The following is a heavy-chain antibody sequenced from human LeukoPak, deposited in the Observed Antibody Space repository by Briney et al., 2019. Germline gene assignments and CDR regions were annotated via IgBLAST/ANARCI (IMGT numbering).Heavy chain of an antibody. CDR3: ARELAAIAVAGSGY. Sequence: GGSLRLSCAASGFTFSSYGMHWVRQAPGKGLEWVAVIWYDGSNKYNADSVKGRFTISRDNSKNTLYLQMNSLRAEDTAVYYCARELAAIAVAGSGYWGQGTLVTVSS. J-gene: IGHJ4*02. D-gene: IGHD6-19*01. V-gene: IGHV3-33*01. CDR1: GFTFSSYG. CDR2: IWYDGSNK.